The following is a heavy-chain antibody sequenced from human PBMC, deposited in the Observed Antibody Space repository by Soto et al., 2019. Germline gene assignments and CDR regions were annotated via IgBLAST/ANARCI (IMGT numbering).Heavy chain of an antibody. CDR1: GYTFTEFD. CDR3: ARVVRLFGGHAGY. V-gene: IGHV1-8*01. D-gene: IGHD3-16*01. Sequence: QVLLVQSGADVKTPGASVKVSCKTSGYTFTEFDINWVRQAPGQGLEWMGWMNTNTGNTGYAQKFQGIVSMTTDTSITTAYMELRRLRSEDTAVYYCARVVRLFGGHAGYWGQGTLVTVSS. J-gene: IGHJ4*02. CDR2: MNTNTGNT.